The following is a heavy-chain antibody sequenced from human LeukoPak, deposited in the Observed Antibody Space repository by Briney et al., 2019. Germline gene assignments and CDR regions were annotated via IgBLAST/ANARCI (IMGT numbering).Heavy chain of an antibody. V-gene: IGHV4-59*01. Sequence: ETSETLSLTCTVSGGSISSYYWSWIRQPPGKGLQWIGYISDTGNTNSNPSLKSRVTISVDTSKNQFSLKLSSVTAADTAVYFCARRKAVRPRDYYFDYWGQGTLVTVSS. CDR2: ISDTGNT. CDR1: GGSISSYY. J-gene: IGHJ4*02. CDR3: ARRKAVRPRDYYFDY. D-gene: IGHD6-6*01.